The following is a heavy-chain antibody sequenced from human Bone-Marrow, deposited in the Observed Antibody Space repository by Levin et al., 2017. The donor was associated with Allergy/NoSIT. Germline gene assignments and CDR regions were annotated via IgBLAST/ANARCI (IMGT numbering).Heavy chain of an antibody. D-gene: IGHD5-12*01. Sequence: SETLSLTCTVSGGSISSGDYYWSWIRQPPGKGLEWIGYIFYSGSTHHNPSLKSRVTISLDTSKNQFSLKLTSVTAADTAVYYCARSRGNIEPTKKGFDYWGQGTLVTVSS. J-gene: IGHJ4*02. V-gene: IGHV4-30-4*01. CDR3: ARSRGNIEPTKKGFDY. CDR1: GGSISSGDYY. CDR2: IFYSGST.